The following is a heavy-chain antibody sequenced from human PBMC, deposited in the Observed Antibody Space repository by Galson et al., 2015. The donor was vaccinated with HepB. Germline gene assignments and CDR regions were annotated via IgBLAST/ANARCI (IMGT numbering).Heavy chain of an antibody. CDR3: AARDGYNLYAFDI. CDR2: IYYSGST. CDR1: GGSISSYY. J-gene: IGHJ3*02. D-gene: IGHD5-24*01. V-gene: IGHV4-59*08. Sequence: QVQLQESGPGLVKPSETLSLTCTVSGGSISSYYWSWIRQPPGKGLEWIGYIYYSGSTNYNPALKSRVTISVDTSKNQFSLKLSSVTAADTAVYYCAARDGYNLYAFDIWGQGTMVTVSS.